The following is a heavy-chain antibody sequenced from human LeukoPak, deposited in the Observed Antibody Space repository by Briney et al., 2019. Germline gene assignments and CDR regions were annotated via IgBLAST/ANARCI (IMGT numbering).Heavy chain of an antibody. D-gene: IGHD3-10*01. J-gene: IGHJ4*02. CDR1: GYSISSGYF. Sequence: SETLSLTCSVSGYSISSGYFWPWIRQPPGKGLEWIGTFHHPAITVYNSSLNSRVTISEDTSKNQLSLTLDSVTAADTAVYYCASLWFGDYDYWGQGTLVTVSS. CDR3: ASLWFGDYDY. CDR2: FHHPAIT. V-gene: IGHV4-38-2*02.